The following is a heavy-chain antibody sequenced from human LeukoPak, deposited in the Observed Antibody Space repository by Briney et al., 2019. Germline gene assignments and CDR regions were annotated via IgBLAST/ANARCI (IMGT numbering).Heavy chain of an antibody. CDR2: IYYSGTT. D-gene: IGHD3-10*01. V-gene: IGHV4-59*01. Sequence: SETLSLTCTVSGGSISSYYWSWLRQPPGKGLEWIGYIYYSGTTNYNPSPKSRVTISVDTSKNQFSLKLSSVTAADTAVYFCARSPPGDYGAGEDGMDVCGQGTTVTVSS. CDR1: GGSISSYY. CDR3: ARSPPGDYGAGEDGMDV. J-gene: IGHJ6*02.